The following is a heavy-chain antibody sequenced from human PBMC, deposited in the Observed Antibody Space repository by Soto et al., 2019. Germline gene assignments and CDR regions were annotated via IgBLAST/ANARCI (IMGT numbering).Heavy chain of an antibody. CDR3: ARDITGYSSGWYGGYGMDV. J-gene: IGHJ6*02. Sequence: QVQLVQSGAEVKKPGASVKVSCKASGYTFTSYGISWVRQAPGQGLEWMGWISAYNGNTNYAQKLQGRVTMTTDTSTCTAYMELRSLRSDDTAVYYCARDITGYSSGWYGGYGMDVWGQGTTVTVSS. CDR2: ISAYNGNT. V-gene: IGHV1-18*01. CDR1: GYTFTSYG. D-gene: IGHD6-19*01.